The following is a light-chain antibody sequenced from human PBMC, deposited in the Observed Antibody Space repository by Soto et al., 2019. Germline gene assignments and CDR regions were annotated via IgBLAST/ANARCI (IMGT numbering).Light chain of an antibody. CDR3: QQYGSSGT. J-gene: IGKJ1*01. CDR2: EAS. V-gene: IGKV3-20*01. CDR1: QSVRDF. Sequence: EVVLTQSPATLSLSPGEGAALSCRASQSVRDFLAWYQQKPGQVPRLLIYEASRRATGIPDRFSGSGSGTDFTLTISRLEPEDFAVYYCQQYGSSGTFGQGTKVDIK.